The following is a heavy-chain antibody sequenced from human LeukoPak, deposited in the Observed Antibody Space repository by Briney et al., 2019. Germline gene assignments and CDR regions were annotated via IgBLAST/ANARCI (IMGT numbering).Heavy chain of an antibody. V-gene: IGHV4-61*02. J-gene: IGHJ4*01. D-gene: IGHD6-19*01. CDR3: ARRVYSSGWYYFDY. Sequence: SQTLSLTCTVSGGSISSGSYYWSWIRQPAGKGLEWIGRIYTSGSTNYNPSLKSRVTISVDTSKNQFSLKLSSVTAADTAVYYCARRVYSSGWYYFDYWGAGTLVTVSS. CDR1: GGSISSGSYY. CDR2: IYTSGST.